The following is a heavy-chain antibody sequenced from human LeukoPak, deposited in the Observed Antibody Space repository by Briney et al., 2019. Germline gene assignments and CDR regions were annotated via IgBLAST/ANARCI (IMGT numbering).Heavy chain of an antibody. CDR3: VRGTGY. Sequence: HPGGSLRLSCSVSGFTFSTYVMHWVRQAPGKGLEYVSAISSNGDNTYYADSVKGIFTISRDNSKNTLYLQMSSLRADDTAVYYCVRGTGYWGRGTLVSVSS. D-gene: IGHD4-17*01. CDR1: GFTFSTYV. J-gene: IGHJ4*02. V-gene: IGHV3-64D*06. CDR2: ISSNGDNT.